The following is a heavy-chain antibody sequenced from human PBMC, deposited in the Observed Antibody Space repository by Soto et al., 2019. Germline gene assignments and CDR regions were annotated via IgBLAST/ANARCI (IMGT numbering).Heavy chain of an antibody. CDR2: IIPIFGTA. J-gene: IGHJ6*02. V-gene: IGHV1-69*13. CDR1: GGTFSSYA. Sequence: SVKVSCKASGGTFSSYAISWVRQAPGQGLEWMGGIIPIFGTANYAQKFQGRVTITADESTSTAYMELSSLRSGDTAVYYCAVVLRFLEWSPRAGKLPYYYYGMDVWGQGTTVTVSS. D-gene: IGHD3-3*01. CDR3: AVVLRFLEWSPRAGKLPYYYYGMDV.